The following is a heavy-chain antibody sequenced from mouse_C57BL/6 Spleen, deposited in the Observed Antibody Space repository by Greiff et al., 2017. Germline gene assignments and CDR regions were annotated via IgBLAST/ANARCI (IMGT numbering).Heavy chain of an antibody. V-gene: IGHV1-50*01. CDR1: GYTFTSYW. D-gene: IGHD2-4*01. J-gene: IGHJ3*01. Sequence: QVQLQQPGAELVKPGASVKLSCKASGYTFTSYWMQWVKQRPGQGLEWIGEIDPSDSYTNYNQKFKGKATLTVDTSSSTAYMQLSSLTSEDSAVYFCARSSYDSYGAYWGQGTLVTVAA. CDR2: IDPSDSYT. CDR3: ARSSYDSYGAY.